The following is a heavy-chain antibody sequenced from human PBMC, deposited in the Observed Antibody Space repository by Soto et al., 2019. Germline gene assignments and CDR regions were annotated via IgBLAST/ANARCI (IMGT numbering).Heavy chain of an antibody. Sequence: EVQLVESGGGLVQPGGSLRLSCAASGFTFSSYWMHCVRQAPGKGLVWVSRINSDGSSTSYADSVKGRFTISRDNAKNTLYPQMNSLRAEDTAVYYCAVAVAGPTAIGYWGQGTLVTVSS. D-gene: IGHD6-19*01. J-gene: IGHJ4*02. CDR3: AVAVAGPTAIGY. V-gene: IGHV3-74*01. CDR1: GFTFSSYW. CDR2: INSDGSST.